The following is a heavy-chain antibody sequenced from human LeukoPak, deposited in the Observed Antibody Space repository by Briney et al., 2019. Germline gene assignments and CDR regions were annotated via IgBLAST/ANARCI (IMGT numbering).Heavy chain of an antibody. CDR1: GGSISSYY. D-gene: IGHD2-21*01. CDR2: IYYSGST. V-gene: IGHV4-59*08. J-gene: IGHJ3*02. CDR3: ARWATAGYFNAFDI. Sequence: SETLSLTCTVSGGSISSYYWSWIRQPPGKGLEWLGYIYYSGSTNYNPSLKSRVTISVDTSKNQFSMKLSSVTAADTAVYYCARWATAGYFNAFDIWGQGTMVAVSS.